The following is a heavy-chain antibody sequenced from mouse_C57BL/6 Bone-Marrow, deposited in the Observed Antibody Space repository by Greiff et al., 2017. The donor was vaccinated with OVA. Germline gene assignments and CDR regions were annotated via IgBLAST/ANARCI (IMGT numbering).Heavy chain of an antibody. V-gene: IGHV3-6*01. CDR3: ARSKLYYYGSSYWYFDV. D-gene: IGHD1-1*01. J-gene: IGHJ1*03. CDR1: GYSITSGYY. Sequence: EVQLVESGPGLVKPSQSLSLTCSVTGYSITSGYYWNWIRQFPGNKLEWMGYISYDGSNNYNPSLKNRISITRDTSKNQFFLKLNSVTTEDTATYYCARSKLYYYGSSYWYFDVWGTGTTVTVSS. CDR2: ISYDGSN.